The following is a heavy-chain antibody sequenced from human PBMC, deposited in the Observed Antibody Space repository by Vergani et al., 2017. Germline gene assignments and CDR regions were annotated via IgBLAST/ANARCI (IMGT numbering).Heavy chain of an antibody. V-gene: IGHV1-2*02. Sequence: QVQLVQSGAEVKKPGASVKVSCKASGYTFTGYYMHWVRQAPGQGLEWMGLINPKSGGTTYAQKFQGRVTMNRDTSISTADMELSSLRAEATAVYYCARGAYTYYDILAGYQKGGFDYWGQGTLVTVSS. J-gene: IGHJ4*02. CDR2: INPKSGGT. CDR3: ARGAYTYYDILAGYQKGGFDY. CDR1: GYTFTGYY. D-gene: IGHD3-9*01.